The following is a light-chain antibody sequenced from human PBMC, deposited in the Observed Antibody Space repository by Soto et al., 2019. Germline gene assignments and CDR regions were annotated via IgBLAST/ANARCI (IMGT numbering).Light chain of an antibody. J-gene: IGKJ1*01. V-gene: IGKV3-15*01. Sequence: EIVLPQSPGTLSLSPGESATLSRRERQSVRRSYLAWYQQKPGQAPRLLMYDASTRATGIPARFSGSGSGTEFTLTISSLQSEDFAVYYCQQYNYWPPWTFGQRTKVDIK. CDR3: QQYNYWPPWT. CDR2: DAS. CDR1: QSVRRSY.